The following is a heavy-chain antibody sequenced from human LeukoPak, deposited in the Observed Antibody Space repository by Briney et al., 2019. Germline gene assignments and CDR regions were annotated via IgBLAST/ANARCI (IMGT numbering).Heavy chain of an antibody. D-gene: IGHD4-17*01. CDR3: ARVWAGDGDWFDP. CDR1: GGTFNSYA. V-gene: IGHV1-69*05. CDR2: IIPIFGTA. Sequence: SVKVSCKASGGTFNSYAISWVRQAPGQGLEWMGRIIPIFGTANYAQKFQGRVTITTDESTSTAYMELSSLRSEDTAVYYCARVWAGDGDWFDPWGQGTLVTVSS. J-gene: IGHJ5*02.